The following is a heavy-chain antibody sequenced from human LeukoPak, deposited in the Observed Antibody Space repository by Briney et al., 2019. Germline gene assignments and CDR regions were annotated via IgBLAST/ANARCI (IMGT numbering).Heavy chain of an antibody. CDR2: IRQDGGDI. CDR1: GFTFSSYR. CDR3: ARDPAAGFYYYYMDV. J-gene: IGHJ6*03. D-gene: IGHD6-13*01. V-gene: IGHV3-7*01. Sequence: GGSLRLSWAASGFTFSSYRMSWVRQAPGRELEWVANIRQDGGDIYYLDAVEGRFTISRDNAKNSLYLEMNSLRAEDTGVYYCARDPAAGFYYYYMDVWGKGTTVTISS.